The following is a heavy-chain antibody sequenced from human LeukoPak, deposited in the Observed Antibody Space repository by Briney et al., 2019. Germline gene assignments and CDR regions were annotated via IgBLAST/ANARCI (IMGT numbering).Heavy chain of an antibody. V-gene: IGHV3-30-3*01. CDR3: ARAIDFWSGYPDY. J-gene: IGHJ4*02. Sequence: GGSLRLSCAASGFTFSSYAMHWVRQAPGKGLEWVAVISYDGSNKYYADSVKGRFTISRDNSKNTLYLQMNSLRAEDTAVYYCARAIDFWSGYPDYWGQGTLVTVSS. CDR2: ISYDGSNK. CDR1: GFTFSSYA. D-gene: IGHD3-3*01.